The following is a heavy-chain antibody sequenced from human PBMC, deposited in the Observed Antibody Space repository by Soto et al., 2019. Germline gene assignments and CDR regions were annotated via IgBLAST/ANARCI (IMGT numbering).Heavy chain of an antibody. J-gene: IGHJ4*02. D-gene: IGHD1-26*01. V-gene: IGHV3-74*01. CDR3: SRDATTGYSAAGDY. CDR2: INNDGSSR. Sequence: PVGSLRLSCAASGFTFSSYWVHWVRQSPGKGLMWVSRINNDGSSRSYADSVKGRFTISRDNAKNTLYLQVNSLRAEDTAVYYCSRDATTGYSAAGDYWGQGTLVTVSS. CDR1: GFTFSSYW.